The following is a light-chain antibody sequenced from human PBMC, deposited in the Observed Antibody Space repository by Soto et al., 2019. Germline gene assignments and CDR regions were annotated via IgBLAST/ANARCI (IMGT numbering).Light chain of an antibody. Sequence: IGLKQSKGTLPFSPWERATLSCRASQSVSSSYLAWYQQKPGQAPRLLIYGASSRATGIPDRFSGSGSGTDFTLTISRLEPEDFAVYYCQQYGSSPWTFGQGSKVDIK. CDR3: QQYGSSPWT. CDR1: QSVSSSY. V-gene: IGKV3-20*01. CDR2: GAS. J-gene: IGKJ1*01.